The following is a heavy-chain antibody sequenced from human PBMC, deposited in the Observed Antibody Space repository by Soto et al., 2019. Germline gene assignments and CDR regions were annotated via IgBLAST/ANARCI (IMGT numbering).Heavy chain of an antibody. CDR1: GFTFSNYG. V-gene: IGHV1-18*01. D-gene: IGHD6-19*01. Sequence: QVPLVQSGAEVKKPGASVKVSCKGSGFTFSNYGLNWLRQAPGQGLEWVGWFSAYNGYTKSAQNFQDRLIMTTDTSTNTAYMELRGLRPDDTALYDCSRCTSIAVPEGPWGQGTLFTVSS. CDR3: SRCTSIAVPEGP. CDR2: FSAYNGYT. J-gene: IGHJ4*02.